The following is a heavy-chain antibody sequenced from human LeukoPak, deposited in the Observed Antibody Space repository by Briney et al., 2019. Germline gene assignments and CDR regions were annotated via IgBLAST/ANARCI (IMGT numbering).Heavy chain of an antibody. D-gene: IGHD3-10*01. V-gene: IGHV3-23*01. CDR2: FSGSTGST. J-gene: IGHJ6*03. Sequence: GGSLRLSCAASGFTFSSYGMNWVRQAPGKGLEWVSGFSGSTGSTHYADSVKGRFTISRDNSRDTLSLQMNSLRDEDTAVYYCAKDLFSGSGRAGNMDVWGKGTTVTVSS. CDR1: GFTFSSYG. CDR3: AKDLFSGSGRAGNMDV.